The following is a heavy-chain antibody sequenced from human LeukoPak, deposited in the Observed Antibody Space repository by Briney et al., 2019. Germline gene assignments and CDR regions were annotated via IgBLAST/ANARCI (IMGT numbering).Heavy chain of an antibody. Sequence: SETLSLTCTVSGGSISSYYWSWIRQPAGKGLEWIGRIYTSGSTNYNPSLKSRVTMSVDTSKNQSSSKLSSVTAADTAVYYCARTDTIFGVVTKYYFDYWGQGTLVTVPS. CDR1: GGSISSYY. V-gene: IGHV4-4*07. J-gene: IGHJ4*02. CDR2: IYTSGST. D-gene: IGHD3-3*01. CDR3: ARTDTIFGVVTKYYFDY.